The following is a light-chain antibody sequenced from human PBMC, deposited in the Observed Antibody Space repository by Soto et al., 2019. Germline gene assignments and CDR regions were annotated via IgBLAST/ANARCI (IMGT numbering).Light chain of an antibody. CDR1: SSNIGAGYD. V-gene: IGLV1-40*01. Sequence: QSVLTQPPSVSGAPGQRVTISCTGNSSNIGAGYDVHWYQQLPGTAPKLLIYDNSNRPSGVPDRFSGSRSGTSVSLAITGLQAEDEAYYYCQSYGSSLSVVFGGGTKLTVL. CDR2: DNS. CDR3: QSYGSSLSVV. J-gene: IGLJ3*02.